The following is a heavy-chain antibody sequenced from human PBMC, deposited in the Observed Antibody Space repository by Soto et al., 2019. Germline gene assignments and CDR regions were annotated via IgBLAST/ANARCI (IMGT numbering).Heavy chain of an antibody. D-gene: IGHD3-10*01. CDR1: GFTFSSYA. CDR2: ISYDGSNK. J-gene: IGHJ4*02. CDR3: ARVSRDYYGSGSYISFDY. V-gene: IGHV3-30-3*01. Sequence: GGSLRLSCAASGFTFSSYAMHWVRQAPGKGLEWVAVISYDGSNKYYADSVKGRLTISRDNAKNSLYLQMNSLRAEDTAVYYCARVSRDYYGSGSYISFDYWGQGTLVTVSS.